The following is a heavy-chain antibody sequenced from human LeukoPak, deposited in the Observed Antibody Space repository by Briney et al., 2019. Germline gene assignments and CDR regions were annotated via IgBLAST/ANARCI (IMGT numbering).Heavy chain of an antibody. V-gene: IGHV4-59*05. CDR3: ARQVYSGTHYFDY. CDR2: IYYSGST. CDR1: GVSISSSY. D-gene: IGHD1-26*01. Sequence: PSETLSLTCTVSGVSISSSYWTWIRQPPGKGLEWIGTIYYSGSTYYNPSLKSRVTISVDTSKNQFSLRLSSVTAADTAFYYCARQVYSGTHYFDYWGQGTLVTVSS. J-gene: IGHJ4*02.